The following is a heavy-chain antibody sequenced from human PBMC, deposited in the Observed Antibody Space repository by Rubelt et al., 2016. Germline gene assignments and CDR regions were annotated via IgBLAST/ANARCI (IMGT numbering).Heavy chain of an antibody. D-gene: IGHD3-22*01. J-gene: IGHJ4*02. CDR3: ARGGVTMIVVVIEDTFDY. Sequence: QVQLVQSGAEVKKPGASVKVSCKASGYTFTSYAMHWVRQAPGQRLEWMGWINAGNGNTKYSQKFQGRVTITRDTSASTAYMELSSLRSEDTAVYYCARGGVTMIVVVIEDTFDYWGQGTLVTVSS. V-gene: IGHV1-3*01. CDR2: INAGNGNT. CDR1: GYTFTSYA.